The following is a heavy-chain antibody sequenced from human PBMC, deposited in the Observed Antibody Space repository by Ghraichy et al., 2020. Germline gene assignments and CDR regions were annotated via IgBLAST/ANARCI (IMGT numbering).Heavy chain of an antibody. CDR2: IYYSGST. Sequence: SETLSLTCTVSGGSVSSGSYYWSWIRQPPGKGLVWIGYIYYSGSTNYNPSLKSRVTISVDTSKNQFSLKLSSVTAADTAVYYCATLSNLAGSGFYYYYGMDVWGQGTTVTVSS. CDR1: GGSVSSGSYY. CDR3: ATLSNLAGSGFYYYYGMDV. V-gene: IGHV4-61*01. D-gene: IGHD6-13*01. J-gene: IGHJ6*02.